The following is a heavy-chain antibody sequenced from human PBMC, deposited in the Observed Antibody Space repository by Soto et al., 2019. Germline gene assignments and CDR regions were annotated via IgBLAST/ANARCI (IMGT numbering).Heavy chain of an antibody. CDR2: ITTYNGNT. Sequence: QVQLVQSGVEVREPGASVKVSCKAVRYIFTNYGVSWVRQAPGQGLEWMGWITTYNGNTEYAQKFQGRVTMTTDATTSTAYTELGSLRSDDTAIYYCARALTGYGMDAWGQGTTVTVSS. V-gene: IGHV1-18*01. CDR1: RYIFTNYG. J-gene: IGHJ6*02. CDR3: ARALTGYGMDA.